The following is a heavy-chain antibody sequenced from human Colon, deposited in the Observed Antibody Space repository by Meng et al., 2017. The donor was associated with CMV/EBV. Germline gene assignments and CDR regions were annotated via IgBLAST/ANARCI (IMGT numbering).Heavy chain of an antibody. V-gene: IGHV3-43D*03. CDR3: GVSVSGWSVMDSFDM. Sequence: GESLKISCAASGFTFNDYAMHWVRQAPGKGLEWVSLVSWDGGSIHYGESFKGRFTISRDNVRKSLFLQMNNLRPEDTAVYYCGVSVSGWSVMDSFDMWGQGTVVTVSS. CDR1: GFTFNDYA. J-gene: IGHJ3*02. D-gene: IGHD6-19*01. CDR2: VSWDGGSI.